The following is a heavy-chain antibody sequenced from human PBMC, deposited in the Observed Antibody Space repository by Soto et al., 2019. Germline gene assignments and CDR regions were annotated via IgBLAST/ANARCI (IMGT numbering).Heavy chain of an antibody. J-gene: IGHJ6*01. CDR1: VGSISSYY. Sequence: PSETLSLTCTFSVGSISSYYWSCIRHPAGKGLEWIGRIYTSGSTNYNPSLKSRVTMSVDTSKNQFSMKLSSVTAADTAVYYCARGRMLHYYYYGMEVLGQGTTVIVSS. CDR3: ARGRMLHYYYYGMEV. V-gene: IGHV4-4*07. D-gene: IGHD2-8*01. CDR2: IYTSGST.